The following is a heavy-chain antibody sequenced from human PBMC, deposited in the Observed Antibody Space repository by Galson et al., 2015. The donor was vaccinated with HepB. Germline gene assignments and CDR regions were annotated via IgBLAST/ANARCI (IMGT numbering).Heavy chain of an antibody. CDR1: GFTFSSYS. CDR2: ISSSSSTI. V-gene: IGHV3-48*02. Sequence: SLRLSCAASGFTFSSYSMNWVRQAPGKGLEWVSYISSSSSTIYYADSVKGRFTISRDNAKNPLYLQMNSLRDEDTAVYYCVRSEYSSSWYDGTEDYYYGMDVWGQGTTVTVSS. J-gene: IGHJ6*02. D-gene: IGHD6-13*01. CDR3: VRSEYSSSWYDGTEDYYYGMDV.